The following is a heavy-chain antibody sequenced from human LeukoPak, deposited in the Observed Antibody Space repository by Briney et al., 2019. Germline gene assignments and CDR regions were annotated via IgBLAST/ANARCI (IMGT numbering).Heavy chain of an antibody. CDR2: IRSKAYGGTT. D-gene: IGHD1-26*01. CDR1: GLTFVDYT. J-gene: IGHJ5*02. V-gene: IGHV3-49*04. CDR3: SVGSRGTYIPTFDL. Sequence: GGSLRLTCTGSGLTFVDYTVSWVRQAPGRGLEWVGFIRSKAYGGTTAYAAAAKGRFTISRDDSKSIASLQMNSLKTEDTAVYFCSVGSRGTYIPTFDLWGQGTLVTVSS.